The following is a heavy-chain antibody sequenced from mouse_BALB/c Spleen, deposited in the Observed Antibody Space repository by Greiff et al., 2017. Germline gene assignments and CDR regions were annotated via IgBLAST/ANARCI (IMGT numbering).Heavy chain of an antibody. CDR1: GFSLTSYG. J-gene: IGHJ3*01. CDR2: IWSGGST. D-gene: IGHD2-10*01. CDR3: ATNSYYGNYGGFAY. Sequence: QVQLQQSGPGLVAPSQSLSITCTVSGFSLTSYGVHWVRQSPGKGLEWLGVIWSGGSTDYNAAFISRLSISKDNSKSQVFFKMNSLQANDTAIYYCATNSYYGNYGGFAYWGQGTLVTVSA. V-gene: IGHV2-2*02.